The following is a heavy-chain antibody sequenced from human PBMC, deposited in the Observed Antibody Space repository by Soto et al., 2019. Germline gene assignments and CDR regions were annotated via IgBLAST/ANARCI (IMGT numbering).Heavy chain of an antibody. CDR3: VRVLKSIGWDNDVFDI. V-gene: IGHV3-30-3*01. CDR2: ISYNESKI. CDR1: GFNFIHYA. Sequence: GGALRLSCATSGFNFIHYAMHWVRQAPGKGLNWVAVISYNESKIYYADSVKGRFTISRDNSKNTLYLQMNSLRADDTAVYYCVRVLKSIGWDNDVFDIWGQGTMVTVSS. J-gene: IGHJ3*02. D-gene: IGHD6-19*01.